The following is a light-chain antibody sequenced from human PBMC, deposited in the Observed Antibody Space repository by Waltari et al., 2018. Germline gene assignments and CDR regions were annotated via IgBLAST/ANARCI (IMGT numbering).Light chain of an antibody. Sequence: SYELTQPPSVSVSPGQTATITCSVAKLGDTYDSRYQPKPGRSPVLVDYQETKRPSGIPGRFQGSNSGKTATLTTSGTRAMEEADYYGQAWDSNTGVFGGGTKLTVL. J-gene: IGLJ3*02. CDR1: KLGDTY. CDR3: QAWDSNTGV. CDR2: QET. V-gene: IGLV3-1*01.